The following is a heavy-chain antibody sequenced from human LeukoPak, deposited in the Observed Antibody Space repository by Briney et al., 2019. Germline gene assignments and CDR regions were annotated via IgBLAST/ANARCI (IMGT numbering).Heavy chain of an antibody. V-gene: IGHV4-61*01. CDR3: AREPIAVARNYYFDY. Sequence: PSETLSLTCTVSGGSVSSGNYYWTWIRQPPGKGLEWIGYIYYSGSTNYNSSLKSRVTISVDTSKNQFSLKLSSVTAADTAVYYCAREPIAVARNYYFDYWGQGTLVTVSS. CDR1: GGSVSSGNYY. J-gene: IGHJ4*02. D-gene: IGHD6-19*01. CDR2: IYYSGST.